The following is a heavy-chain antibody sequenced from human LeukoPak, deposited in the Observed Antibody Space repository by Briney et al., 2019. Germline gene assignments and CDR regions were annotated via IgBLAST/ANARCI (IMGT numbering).Heavy chain of an antibody. Sequence: ASVKVSCKASGGTFSSYAISWVRQATGQGLEWMGWMNPNSGNTGYAQKFQGRVTMTRNTSISTAYMELSSLRSEDTAVYYCARDPSNYYGSGGFDYWGQGTLVTVSS. D-gene: IGHD3-10*01. CDR2: MNPNSGNT. CDR3: ARDPSNYYGSGGFDY. J-gene: IGHJ4*02. CDR1: GGTFSSYA. V-gene: IGHV1-8*02.